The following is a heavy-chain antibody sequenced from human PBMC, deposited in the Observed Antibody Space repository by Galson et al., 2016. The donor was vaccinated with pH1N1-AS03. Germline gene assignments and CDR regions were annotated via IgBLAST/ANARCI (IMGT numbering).Heavy chain of an antibody. V-gene: IGHV3-74*01. D-gene: IGHD3-16*01. CDR3: ARGSDDYIWGGYSGDY. CDR1: GFSIRTYW. Sequence: SLRLSCAGSGFSIRTYWMHWVRQVPGKGLVWVSRINTDGSTTDYADSVKGRFTISRDNAKNTLYLQMHSLGAEDTAFYYCARGSDDYIWGGYSGDYWGQGILVTVSS. CDR2: INTDGSTT. J-gene: IGHJ4*02.